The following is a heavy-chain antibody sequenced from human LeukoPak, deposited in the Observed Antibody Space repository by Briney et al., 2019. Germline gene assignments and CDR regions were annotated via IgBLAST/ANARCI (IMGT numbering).Heavy chain of an antibody. Sequence: PGGSLRLSCAASGFTFSSYGMHWVRQAPGKGLEWVAVIWYDGSNKYYADSVKGRFTISRDNSKNTLYLQMNSLGDEDTAVYYCAKASPGSSGYFDYWGQGTLVTVSS. V-gene: IGHV3-33*06. CDR3: AKASPGSSGYFDY. CDR2: IWYDGSNK. CDR1: GFTFSSYG. D-gene: IGHD3-22*01. J-gene: IGHJ4*02.